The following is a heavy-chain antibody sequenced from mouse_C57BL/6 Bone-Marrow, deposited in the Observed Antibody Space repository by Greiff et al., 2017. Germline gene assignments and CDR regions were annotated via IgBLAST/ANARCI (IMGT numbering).Heavy chain of an antibody. CDR2: IDPETGGT. Sequence: VQLQESGAELVRPGASVTLSCKASGYTFTDYEMHWVKQTPVHGLEWIGAIDPETGGTAYNQKFKGKAILTADKSSSTAYMERRSLTSEDSAVYYCTRRAYYSKGAWFAYWGQGTLVTVSA. V-gene: IGHV1-15*01. J-gene: IGHJ3*01. CDR3: TRRAYYSKGAWFAY. D-gene: IGHD2-5*01. CDR1: GYTFTDYE.